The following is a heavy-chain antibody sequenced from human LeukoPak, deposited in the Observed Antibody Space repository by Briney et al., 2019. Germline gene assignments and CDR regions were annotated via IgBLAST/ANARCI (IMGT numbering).Heavy chain of an antibody. J-gene: IGHJ4*02. CDR2: INQDGTEK. Sequence: GGSLRLSCAASGFTFSNYGMTWVRQLPGKGLEWVANINQDGTEKYYEDSVKGRFTISRDNAKNSLDLQMNSLRVEDTGIYYCVKVAKYYYGSETYYFFEHWGQGTPVTASS. CDR1: GFTFSNYG. CDR3: VKVAKYYYGSETYYFFEH. V-gene: IGHV3-7*01. D-gene: IGHD3-10*01.